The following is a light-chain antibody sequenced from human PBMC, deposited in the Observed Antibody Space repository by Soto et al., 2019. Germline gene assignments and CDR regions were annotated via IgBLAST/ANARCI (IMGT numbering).Light chain of an antibody. V-gene: IGKV2-28*01. CDR1: QSLLHSSGYNY. Sequence: IVMTQSPLSLPVTPGEPACISCRSSQSLLHSSGYNYLDWYLQRPVQSPQLLICLCSDRASGVLDRFRGSESGTDFTLKIRKVEAGHVGVYYCMQRLKTTWTFGQGTKMQI. J-gene: IGKJ1*01. CDR2: LCS. CDR3: MQRLKTTWT.